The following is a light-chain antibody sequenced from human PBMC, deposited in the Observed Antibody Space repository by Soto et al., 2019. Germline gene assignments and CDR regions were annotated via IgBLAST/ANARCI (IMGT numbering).Light chain of an antibody. CDR2: DAS. CDR3: QQGSDWT. J-gene: IGKJ1*01. V-gene: IGKV3-11*01. Sequence: EIVLTQSPATLSLSPGERATLSCRASQSLSNSLAWYQQKPGQAPRLLIYDASNRAPGIPVRFSGSGYGTDYTLSISSLEPEDFAVYFCQQGSDWTFRQGTKVEIK. CDR1: QSLSNS.